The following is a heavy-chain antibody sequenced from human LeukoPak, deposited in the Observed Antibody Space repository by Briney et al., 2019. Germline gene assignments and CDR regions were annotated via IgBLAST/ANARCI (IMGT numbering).Heavy chain of an antibody. V-gene: IGHV3-23*01. J-gene: IGHJ4*02. CDR3: AKVGVGATISHYFDY. D-gene: IGHD1-26*01. CDR1: GFTFSSYA. Sequence: GGSLRLSCAASGFTFSSYAMSWVRQAPGKGLEWVSAISGSGGSTYYADSVKGRFTISRDNSKNTLYLQMNSLRAEDTAVYYCAKVGVGATISHYFDYWGQGTLVTVSS. CDR2: ISGSGGST.